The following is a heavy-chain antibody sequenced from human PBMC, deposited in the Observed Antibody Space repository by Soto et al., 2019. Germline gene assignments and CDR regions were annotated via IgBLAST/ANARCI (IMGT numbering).Heavy chain of an antibody. CDR2: INHSGST. D-gene: IGHD4-4*01. V-gene: IGHV4-34*01. CDR1: GGSFSGYY. CDR3: AGGGRYSNYWSVMGGMDV. J-gene: IGHJ6*02. Sequence: SETLSLTCAVYGGSFSGYYWSWIRQPPGKGLEWIGEINHSGSTNYNPSLKSRVTISVDTSKNQFSLKLSSVTAADTAVYYCAGGGRYSNYWSVMGGMDVWGQGTTVTVSS.